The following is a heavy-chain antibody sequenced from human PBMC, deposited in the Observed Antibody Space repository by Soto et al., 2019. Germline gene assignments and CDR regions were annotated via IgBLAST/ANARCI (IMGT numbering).Heavy chain of an antibody. CDR1: GGTFSSYA. CDR2: IIPIFGTA. J-gene: IGHJ4*02. V-gene: IGHV1-69*13. CDR3: AREAYYYDSSGYYPFDY. D-gene: IGHD3-22*01. Sequence: GASVKVSCKASGGTFSSYAISWVRQAPGQGLEWMGGIIPIFGTANYAQKFQGRVTITADESTSTAYMELSSLRSEDTAVYYCAREAYYYDSSGYYPFDYWGQGTLVTVSS.